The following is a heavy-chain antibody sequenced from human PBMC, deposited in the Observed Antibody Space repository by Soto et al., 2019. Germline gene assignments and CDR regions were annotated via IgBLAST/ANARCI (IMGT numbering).Heavy chain of an antibody. CDR2: ISGSCGST. Sequence: GGSLKLSCAASGFTFSSHSMSWVRQAPGKGLEWVSAISGSCGSTYYEDSVKGRFTISRDKSNNTLYFQMNSLRTDDTAMYYCAREPHAADSSNWYVGRKWFDHWGQGTLVTVSS. D-gene: IGHD6-13*01. V-gene: IGHV3-23*01. CDR3: AREPHAADSSNWYVGRKWFDH. CDR1: GFTFSSHS. J-gene: IGHJ5*02.